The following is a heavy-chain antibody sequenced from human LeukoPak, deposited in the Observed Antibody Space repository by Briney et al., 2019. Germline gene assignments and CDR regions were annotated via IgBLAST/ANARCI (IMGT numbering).Heavy chain of an antibody. CDR3: ASDLTSGFDY. V-gene: IGHV4-39*01. J-gene: IGHJ4*02. CDR2: IYYSGST. D-gene: IGHD3-10*01. CDR1: GGSISSSSYY. Sequence: MASETLSLTCTVSGGSISSSSYYWGWIRQPPGKGLEWIGSIYYSGSTYYNPSLKSRVTISVDTSKNQFSLKLSSATAADTAVYYCASDLTSGFDYWGQGTLVTVSS.